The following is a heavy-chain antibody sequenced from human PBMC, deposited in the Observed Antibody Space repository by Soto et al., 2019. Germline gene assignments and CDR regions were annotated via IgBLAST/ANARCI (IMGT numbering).Heavy chain of an antibody. Sequence: QVQLVESGGGVVQPGRSLRLSCAASGFTFSSYAMHWVRQAPGKGLEWVAVISYDGSNKYYADSVKGRFTISRDNSKNTLYLQMNSLRAEDTAVYYCARQTVTRVPELLLPRYYYYYGMDVWGQGTTVTVSS. D-gene: IGHD4-17*01. CDR2: ISYDGSNK. CDR3: ARQTVTRVPELLLPRYYYYYGMDV. V-gene: IGHV3-30-3*01. J-gene: IGHJ6*02. CDR1: GFTFSSYA.